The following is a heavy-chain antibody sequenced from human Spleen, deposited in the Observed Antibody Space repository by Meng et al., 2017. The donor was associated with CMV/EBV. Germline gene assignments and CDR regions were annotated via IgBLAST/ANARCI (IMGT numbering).Heavy chain of an antibody. CDR2: IYYSGST. CDR3: ARERTGGVFDL. Sequence: CTVSGCYISSGVYYWSWIRQHPGKCLEWIGYIYYSGSTYYNPSLKSRVTISVDTSKNQFSLKLSSVTAADTAVYYCARERTGGVFDLWGRGTLVTVSS. CDR1: GCYISSGVYY. V-gene: IGHV4-31*03. D-gene: IGHD2-8*02. J-gene: IGHJ2*01.